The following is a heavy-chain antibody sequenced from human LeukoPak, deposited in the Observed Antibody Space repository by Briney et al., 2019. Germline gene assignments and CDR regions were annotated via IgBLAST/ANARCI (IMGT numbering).Heavy chain of an antibody. CDR3: ARDLGGSNYGFDY. CDR2: IIPIFGTA. Sequence: SVKVSCKASGYTFSSYAISWVRQAPGQGLEWMGGIIPIFGTANYAQKFQGRVTITADESTSTAYMELSSLRSEDTAVYYCARDLGGSNYGFDYWGQGTLVTVSS. J-gene: IGHJ4*02. CDR1: GYTFSSYA. D-gene: IGHD4-11*01. V-gene: IGHV1-69*13.